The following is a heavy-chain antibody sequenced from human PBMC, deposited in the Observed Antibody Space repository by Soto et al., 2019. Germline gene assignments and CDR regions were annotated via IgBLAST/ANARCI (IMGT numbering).Heavy chain of an antibody. D-gene: IGHD1-26*01. V-gene: IGHV4-30-2*01. Sequence: QLQLQESGSGLVKPSQTLSLTCAVSGGSISSGGYSWSWIRQPPGKGLEWIGYIYHRGSTYYNPSLKSRVTTSVDRTKHQFSLKPCSVTAADTAVYYCAAGGGPPRYYWGQGTLVTVSS. CDR3: AAGGGPPRYY. CDR2: IYHRGST. CDR1: GGSISSGGYS. J-gene: IGHJ4*02.